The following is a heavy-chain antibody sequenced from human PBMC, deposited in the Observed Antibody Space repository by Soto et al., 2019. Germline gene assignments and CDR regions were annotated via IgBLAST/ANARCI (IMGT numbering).Heavy chain of an antibody. V-gene: IGHV1-69*13. CDR1: GGTFSSYR. Sequence: SVKVSCKASGGTFSSYRINWVRQAPGQGLEWVGGIVPIYREADYAQKFQGRVTITADESERTSYMELCSLKSKDTAVYYCVRYSGAMLSSSWGQGTLVTVSS. CDR2: IVPIYREA. J-gene: IGHJ4*02. CDR3: VRYSGAMLSSS. D-gene: IGHD6-13*01.